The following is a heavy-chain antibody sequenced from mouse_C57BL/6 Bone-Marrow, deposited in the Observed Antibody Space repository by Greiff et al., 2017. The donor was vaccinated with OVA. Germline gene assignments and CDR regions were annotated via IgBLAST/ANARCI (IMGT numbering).Heavy chain of an antibody. V-gene: IGHV1-15*01. CDR2: IDPETGGT. CDR1: GYTFTDYE. J-gene: IGHJ4*01. D-gene: IGHD6-5*01. Sequence: QVQLQQSGAELVRPGASVTLSCKASGYTFTDYEMHWVKQTPVHGLEWIGAIDPETGGTAYNQKFKGKAILTANKSSSTAYMELRSLTSEDSAVYYCRQAYDYEMDYWGQGTSVTVSS. CDR3: RQAYDYEMDY.